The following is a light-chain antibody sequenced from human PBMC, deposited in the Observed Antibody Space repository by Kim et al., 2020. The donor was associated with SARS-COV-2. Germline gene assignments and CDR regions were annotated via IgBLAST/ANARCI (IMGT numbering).Light chain of an antibody. CDR2: GAS. V-gene: IGKV3-20*01. CDR1: QSVSSSY. CDR3: QQYDISPLT. Sequence: EIVLTQSPGTLSLSPGERATLSCRASQSVSSSYLAWYQQKPGQAPSLLIYGASSRATGIPDRFSGSGSGTDFTLTISRLEPEDFAVYYCQQYDISPLTFGGGTKVDIK. J-gene: IGKJ4*01.